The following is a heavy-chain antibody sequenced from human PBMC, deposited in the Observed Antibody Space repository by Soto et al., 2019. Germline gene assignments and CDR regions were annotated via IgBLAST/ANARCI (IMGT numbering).Heavy chain of an antibody. V-gene: IGHV3-11*01. CDR1: GFTFSDYY. J-gene: IGHJ4*02. CDR2: ISSSGSTI. D-gene: IGHD6-13*01. Sequence: GGSLRLSCAASGFTFSDYYMSWIRQAPGKGLEWVSYISSSGSTIYYADSVKGRFTISRDNAKNSLYLQMNSLRAEDTAVYYCARVPSSSWPTYYFDYWGQGTLVTVS. CDR3: ARVPSSSWPTYYFDY.